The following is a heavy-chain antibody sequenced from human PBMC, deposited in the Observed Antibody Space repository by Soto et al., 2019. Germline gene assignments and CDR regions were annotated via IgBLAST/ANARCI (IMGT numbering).Heavy chain of an antibody. D-gene: IGHD3-22*01. CDR1: GFTFDDYA. CDR3: AKDIGHYDSSGYDFDY. J-gene: IGHJ4*02. V-gene: IGHV3-9*01. Sequence: EVQLVESGGGLVQPGRSLRLSCAASGFTFDDYAMHWVRQAPGKGLEWVSGISWNSGSIGYADSVKGRFTISRDNXKXXLYLHMNSLRAEDTALYYCAKDIGHYDSSGYDFDYWGQGTLVTVSS. CDR2: ISWNSGSI.